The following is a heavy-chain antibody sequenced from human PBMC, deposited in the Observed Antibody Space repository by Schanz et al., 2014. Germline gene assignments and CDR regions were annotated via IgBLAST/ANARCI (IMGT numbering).Heavy chain of an antibody. CDR3: ARPFLGYYGDLAY. J-gene: IGHJ4*02. V-gene: IGHV3-11*01. CDR2: IISTGGTI. Sequence: QVQLVESGGGLVKPGGSLRLSCAASGFTFSSYYMSCIRQAPGKGLEWVSSIISTGGTIYYVDSVRGRFTISRDNAKNSLYLQMNSLSAEDTAVYFCARPFLGYYGDLAYGGQGTLLTVSS. CDR1: GFTFSSYY. D-gene: IGHD4-17*01.